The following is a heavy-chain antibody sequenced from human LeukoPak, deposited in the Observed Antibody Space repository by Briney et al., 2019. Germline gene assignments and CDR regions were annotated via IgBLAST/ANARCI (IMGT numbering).Heavy chain of an antibody. D-gene: IGHD4-17*01. J-gene: IGHJ4*02. Sequence: PSETLSLTCTVSGGSISRSSLYWGWIRQPPGKGLEWIGSIYGSGSTAYNPSLKSRVTISVDTSKNQFSLRLSSVTAADTAVYYCARQTTVISFDYWGQGALVTVSS. CDR3: ARQTTVISFDY. V-gene: IGHV4-39*01. CDR1: GGSISRSSLY. CDR2: IYGSGST.